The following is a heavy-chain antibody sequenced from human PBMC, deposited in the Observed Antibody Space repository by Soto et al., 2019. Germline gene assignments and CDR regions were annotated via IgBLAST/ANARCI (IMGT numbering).Heavy chain of an antibody. J-gene: IGHJ4*02. CDR1: GFTFSSYA. D-gene: IGHD1-26*01. CDR3: ARDHAEGEWELLMVH. V-gene: IGHV3-30*04. Sequence: QVHLVESGGGVVQPGRSLRLSCAASGFTFSSYAMHWVRQAPGKGLEWLTIISSDGNTKYYDAAVRGRFTVSRDNSKNTLYLQMYSLRPEDTAFYYCARDHAEGEWELLMVHWCQGTLVTVSS. CDR2: ISSDGNTK.